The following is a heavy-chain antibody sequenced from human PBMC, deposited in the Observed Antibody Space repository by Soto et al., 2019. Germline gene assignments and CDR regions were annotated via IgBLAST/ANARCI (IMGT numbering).Heavy chain of an antibody. CDR1: GFTFSDYY. Sequence: GGSLRLSCAASGFTFSDYYMSWIRQAPGKGLEWVSYISSSSSYTNYADSVKGRFTISRDNAKNSLYLQMNSLRAEDTAVYYCARVRYYGSGSYLDYWGQGTLVTVSS. D-gene: IGHD3-10*01. J-gene: IGHJ4*02. V-gene: IGHV3-11*06. CDR3: ARVRYYGSGSYLDY. CDR2: ISSSSSYT.